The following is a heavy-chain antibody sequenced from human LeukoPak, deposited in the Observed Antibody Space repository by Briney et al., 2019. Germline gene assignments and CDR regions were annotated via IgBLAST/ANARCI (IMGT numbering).Heavy chain of an antibody. CDR3: ASTSWSGYDY. CDR1: GFSFSDYG. J-gene: IGHJ4*02. V-gene: IGHV3-30*02. Sequence: PGGSLRLSCAASGFSFSDYGMHWVRQAPGKGLEWVALIRYDGSNIYNGDSVEGRFTISRDNSKNNLYLQMNSLRAGDTAVYYCASTSWSGYDYWGQGTLVTVSS. D-gene: IGHD3-3*01. CDR2: IRYDGSNI.